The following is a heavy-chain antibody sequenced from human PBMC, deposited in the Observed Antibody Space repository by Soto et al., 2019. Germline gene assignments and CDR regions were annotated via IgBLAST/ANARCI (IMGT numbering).Heavy chain of an antibody. Sequence: PSETLSLTCTVSGDSISSYYWSWIRQPPGKGLEWIGYIYYSGSTNYNPSLKSRVTISVDTSKNQFSLKLSSVTAADTAVYYCTRHFGSGYYFPWGQGTLVTVSS. CDR1: GDSISSYY. CDR3: TRHFGSGYYFP. D-gene: IGHD3-22*01. CDR2: IYYSGST. J-gene: IGHJ5*02. V-gene: IGHV4-59*08.